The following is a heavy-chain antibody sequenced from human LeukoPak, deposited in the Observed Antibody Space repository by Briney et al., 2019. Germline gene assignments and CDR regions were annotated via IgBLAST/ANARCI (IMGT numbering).Heavy chain of an antibody. J-gene: IGHJ4*02. D-gene: IGHD4-17*01. CDR3: AREDRRAVTTDPLAY. Sequence: PSETLSLTCTVSGGSISSYYWSWVRQPPGKGLEWIGYISYSGSTIYNPSLKSRVTISIDTSKNQFSLKLSSVTAADTAVYYCAREDRRAVTTDPLAYWGQGTLVTVSS. CDR2: ISYSGST. CDR1: GGSISSYY. V-gene: IGHV4-59*12.